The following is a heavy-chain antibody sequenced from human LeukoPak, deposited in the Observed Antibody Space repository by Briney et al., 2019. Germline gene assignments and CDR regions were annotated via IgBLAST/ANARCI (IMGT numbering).Heavy chain of an antibody. Sequence: ASVKVSCKASGYTFTGYYMHWVRQAPGQGLEWMGWINPNSGGTNYAQKLQGRVTMTTDTSTSTAYMELRSLRSDDTAVYYCARDLSRGSGSYSKLGYWGQGTLVTVSS. CDR1: GYTFTGYY. CDR2: INPNSGGT. D-gene: IGHD3-10*01. CDR3: ARDLSRGSGSYSKLGY. J-gene: IGHJ4*02. V-gene: IGHV1-2*02.